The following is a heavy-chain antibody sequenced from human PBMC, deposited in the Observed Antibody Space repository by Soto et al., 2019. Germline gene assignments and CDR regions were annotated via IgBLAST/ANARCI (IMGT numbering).Heavy chain of an antibody. CDR2: VYYNGNT. CDR1: DGSTSSRLYQ. V-gene: IGHV4-39*01. CDR3: ARLSGSYNDRYFDN. Sequence: SKPLSHTRTVTDGSTSSRLYQSAFFRQPPGKGLEWIGNVYYNGNTYYNASLKSRLTISVDTSNNQFSLKVKSVTAADTAVYFCARLSGSYNDRYFDNWGQGTLVT. D-gene: IGHD1-26*01. J-gene: IGHJ4*02.